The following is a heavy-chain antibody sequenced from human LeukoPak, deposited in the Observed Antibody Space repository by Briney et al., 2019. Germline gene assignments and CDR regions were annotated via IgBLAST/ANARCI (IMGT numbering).Heavy chain of an antibody. CDR3: AREMGIAGSDY. CDR2: ISSSSSYI. V-gene: IGHV3-21*01. D-gene: IGHD5-24*01. Sequence: GGSLRLSCAASGFTFSSYSTNWVRQAPGKGLEWVSSISSSSSYIYYADSVKGRFTISRDNAKNSLYLQMNSLRAEDTAVYYCAREMGIAGSDYWGQGTLVTVSS. CDR1: GFTFSSYS. J-gene: IGHJ4*02.